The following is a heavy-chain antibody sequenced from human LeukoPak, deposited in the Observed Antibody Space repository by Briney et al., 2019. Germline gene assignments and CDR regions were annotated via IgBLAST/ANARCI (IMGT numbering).Heavy chain of an antibody. J-gene: IGHJ4*02. CDR1: GFTFSSYG. CDR2: ISSSSSYI. CDR3: ARDLRVFWPYYFDY. Sequence: NPGGSLRLSCAASGFTFSSYGMHWVRQAPGKGLEWVSSISSSSSYIYYADSVKGRFTISRDNAKNSLYLQMNSLRAEDTAVYYCARDLRVFWPYYFDYWGQGTLVTVSS. D-gene: IGHD3-9*01. V-gene: IGHV3-21*01.